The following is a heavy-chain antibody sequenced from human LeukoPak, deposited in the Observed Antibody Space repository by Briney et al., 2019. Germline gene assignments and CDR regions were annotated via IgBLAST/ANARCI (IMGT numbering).Heavy chain of an antibody. V-gene: IGHV2-5*02. Sequence: SGPTLVKPTQTLTLTCTFSGFSLNTTGVGVGWIRQPPGKALEWLALIYWDDDKRYRASLKSRLTMTKDSSKNQVVLTMTNMDPVDTDTYYCAHRGSSWFDPWGQGTLVTVSS. J-gene: IGHJ5*02. D-gene: IGHD6-13*01. CDR3: AHRGSSWFDP. CDR2: IYWDDDK. CDR1: GFSLNTTGVG.